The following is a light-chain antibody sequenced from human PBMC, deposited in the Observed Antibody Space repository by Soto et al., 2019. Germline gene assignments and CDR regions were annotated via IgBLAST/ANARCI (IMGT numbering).Light chain of an antibody. CDR2: ES. Sequence: DIQMTQSPSSLSSSPGDRVTITCRASQSFSSDLCWYQQKPADAPNLLMYESILRGGVPSRFRGSGSGTDFTLTIASLQPEDFANCYCQQGRVTFGQGTKVEVK. J-gene: IGKJ1*01. CDR3: QQGRVT. V-gene: IGKV1-39*01. CDR1: QSFSSD.